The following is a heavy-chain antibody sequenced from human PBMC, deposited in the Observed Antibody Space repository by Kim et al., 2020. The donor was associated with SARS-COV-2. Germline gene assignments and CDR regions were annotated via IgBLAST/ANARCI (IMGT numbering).Heavy chain of an antibody. V-gene: IGHV4-31*01. D-gene: IGHD3-16*01. Sequence: NPLVNSQVTISVDTSKNRFSLKLSSVTAADTAEYYCARVGGYYYYGMDVWGQGTTVTVSS. J-gene: IGHJ6*02. CDR3: ARVGGYYYYGMDV.